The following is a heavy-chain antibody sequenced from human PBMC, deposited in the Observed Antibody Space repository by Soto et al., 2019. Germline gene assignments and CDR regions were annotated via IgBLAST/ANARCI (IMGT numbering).Heavy chain of an antibody. J-gene: IGHJ4*02. CDR1: GSIFSGYC. V-gene: IGHV3-7*05. Sequence: GSLRLSCAASGSIFSGYCMRWVRQAPGKGLEWVANIKQDGSEKHYVDSVKGRFTISRDNAKNSLYLQMNSLRAEDTAVYYCARIAARRYFDYWGQGTLVTVSS. CDR3: ARIAARRYFDY. D-gene: IGHD6-6*01. CDR2: IKQDGSEK.